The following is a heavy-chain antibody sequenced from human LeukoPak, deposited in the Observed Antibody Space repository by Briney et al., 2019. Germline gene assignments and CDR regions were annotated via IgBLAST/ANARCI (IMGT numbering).Heavy chain of an antibody. CDR1: VGPIISGRYD. D-gene: IGHD3-22*01. CDR3: ARDLSRVYYYDSSGLFSH. V-gene: IGHV4-61*02. CDR2: IYTSGST. Sequence: SQTLPLSCTIPVGPIISGRYDTSWITQPAGKGLDWIGRIYTSGSTNYNPSLKSRVTISVDTSKNQFSLKLSSVTAADPAVYYCARDLSRVYYYDSSGLFSHWGQGTLVTVSS. J-gene: IGHJ4*02.